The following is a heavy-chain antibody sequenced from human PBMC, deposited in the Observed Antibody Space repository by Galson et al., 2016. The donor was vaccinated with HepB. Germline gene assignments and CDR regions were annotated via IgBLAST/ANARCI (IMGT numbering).Heavy chain of an antibody. CDR1: GFNFNFYT. CDR3: ARDGHLSYFDF. D-gene: IGHD2/OR15-2a*01. J-gene: IGHJ4*02. CDR2: IDHSGGQI. Sequence: SLRLSCATSGFNFNFYTLNWVRQAPGKGPEWLSSIDHSGGQIFYSESVRGRFTISRENATHSLFLQMTSLTVEDTAVYYCARDGHLSYFDFWGQGTLVAVSS. V-gene: IGHV3-21*01.